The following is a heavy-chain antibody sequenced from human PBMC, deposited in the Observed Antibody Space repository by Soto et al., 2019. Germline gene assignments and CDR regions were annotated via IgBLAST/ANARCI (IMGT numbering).Heavy chain of an antibody. CDR3: AREHEDCSGGSCYSDWFDP. D-gene: IGHD2-15*01. Sequence: PGESLTTCCKGSGYSFTSYWVIWVLQMPGKGLECMGRIDPSDSYTNYSPSFQGHVTISADKSISTAYLQWSSLKASDTAMYYCAREHEDCSGGSCYSDWFDPWGQGTMVTVSS. CDR2: IDPSDSYT. V-gene: IGHV5-10-1*01. CDR1: GYSFTSYW. J-gene: IGHJ5*02.